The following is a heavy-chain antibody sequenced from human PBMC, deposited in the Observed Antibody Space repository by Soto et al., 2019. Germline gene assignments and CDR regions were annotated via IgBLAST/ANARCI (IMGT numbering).Heavy chain of an antibody. V-gene: IGHV4-34*01. CDR1: GGSFSGYQ. CDR3: ARGLILWFGELSRRGGYYYYVDV. D-gene: IGHD3-10*01. CDR2: INDSGNI. Sequence: QVQLQQWGAGLLKPSETLSLTCAVYGGSFSGYQWSWIRQTPGKGLEWIGEINDSGNINYNPSLKRRVTSVVDTAKKQISLKLSSVTAADTAVYYCARGLILWFGELSRRGGYYYYVDVWGKGTTVTVS. J-gene: IGHJ6*03.